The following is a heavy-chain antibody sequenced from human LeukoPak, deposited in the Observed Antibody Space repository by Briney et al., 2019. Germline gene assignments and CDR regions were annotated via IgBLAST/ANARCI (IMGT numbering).Heavy chain of an antibody. CDR3: ARGFSSYGYYSNDY. V-gene: IGHV1-69*05. CDR1: GGTFSSYA. J-gene: IGHJ4*02. CDR2: IIPIFGTA. D-gene: IGHD5-18*01. Sequence: ASVKVSCKASGGTFSSYAISWVRQAPGQGLEWMGGIIPIFGTANYAQKFQGRVTITTDESTSTAYMELSSLRSEDTAVYYCARGFSSYGYYSNDYWGQGTLVTVSS.